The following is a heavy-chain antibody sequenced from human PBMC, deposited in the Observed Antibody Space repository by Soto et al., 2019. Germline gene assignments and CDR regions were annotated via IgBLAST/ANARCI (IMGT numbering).Heavy chain of an antibody. V-gene: IGHV4-34*01. J-gene: IGHJ6*02. CDR2: INHSGST. Sequence: PSATLSLTCAVYGGSFRGYYWSGIRQPPGKGLEWIGEINHSGSTNYNPSLKSRVTISVDTSKNQFSLKLSSVTAADTAVYYCARGGWGSGSYGGYYYYGMDVWGQGTTVT. CDR1: GGSFRGYY. D-gene: IGHD3-10*01. CDR3: ARGGWGSGSYGGYYYYGMDV.